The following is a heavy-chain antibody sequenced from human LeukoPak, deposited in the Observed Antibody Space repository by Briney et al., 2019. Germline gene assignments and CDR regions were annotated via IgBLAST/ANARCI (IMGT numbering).Heavy chain of an antibody. J-gene: IGHJ4*02. D-gene: IGHD5-18*01. V-gene: IGHV3-9*01. Sequence: GRSLRLSCAASGFTFDDYAMHWVRQAPGKGLEWVSGISWNSGSIGYADSVKGRFTISRDNAKNSQYLQMNSLRAEDTALYYCAKMNAAMVTLYYYFDYWGQGTLVTVSS. CDR2: ISWNSGSI. CDR1: GFTFDDYA. CDR3: AKMNAAMVTLYYYFDY.